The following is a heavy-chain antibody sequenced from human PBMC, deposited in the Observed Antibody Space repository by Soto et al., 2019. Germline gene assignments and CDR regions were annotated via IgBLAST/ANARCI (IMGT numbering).Heavy chain of an antibody. CDR3: AKDPVAVAGGDY. J-gene: IGHJ4*02. V-gene: IGHV3-64*01. D-gene: IGHD6-19*01. CDR2: ISNNGAHT. Sequence: GGSLRLSCAASGFTFSNYEMHWVRQAPGKGLEYVSGISNNGAHTDYAKSVKGRFTISRDNSKNTLYLQMNSLRAEDTVVYYCAKDPVAVAGGDYWGQGTLVTVSS. CDR1: GFTFSNYE.